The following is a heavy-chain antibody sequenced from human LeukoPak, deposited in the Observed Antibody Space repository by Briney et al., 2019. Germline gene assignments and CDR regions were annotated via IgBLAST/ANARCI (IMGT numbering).Heavy chain of an antibody. CDR1: GYIFNNYG. J-gene: IGHJ4*02. D-gene: IGHD3-22*01. CDR3: AREGHYDSSGYPPDY. Sequence: GASVKVSCKASGYIFNNYGISWVRQAPGQGLEWMGWIGTYKGDTNYAQKFQGRVTMTTETSTSTAYMELRSLRSDDTAVYYCAREGHYDSSGYPPDYWGQGTLVTVSS. CDR2: IGTYKGDT. V-gene: IGHV1-18*01.